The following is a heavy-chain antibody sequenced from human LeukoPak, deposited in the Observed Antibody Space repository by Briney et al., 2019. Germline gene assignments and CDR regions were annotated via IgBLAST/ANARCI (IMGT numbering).Heavy chain of an antibody. D-gene: IGHD3-16*01. J-gene: IGHJ6*02. CDR2: ISGTGGRT. Sequence: GESLRLSCTASGFTFSTYAMSWVRQPPGKGLEWVGSISGTGGRTYSADSVKGRFTISRDNSKNTLYLQMKTLRVEHTAVYYCAKGLHGGVGYGVDVWGQGTTVSVSS. CDR1: GFTFSTYA. CDR3: AKGLHGGVGYGVDV. V-gene: IGHV3-23*01.